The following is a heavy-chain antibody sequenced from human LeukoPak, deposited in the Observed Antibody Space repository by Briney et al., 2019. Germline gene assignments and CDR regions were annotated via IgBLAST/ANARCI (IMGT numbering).Heavy chain of an antibody. V-gene: IGHV3-30-3*01. CDR3: ARDFTMAAADYYFDN. J-gene: IGHJ4*02. Sequence: GGSLRLSCAASGFTFSSYWMSWVRQAPGKGLEWVAVISHDGNDKHNADSVKGRFTISRDNSKNTLYLQMNSLRAEDTAMYYCARDFTMAAADYYFDNWGQGTLVTVSS. D-gene: IGHD6-13*01. CDR1: GFTFSSYW. CDR2: ISHDGNDK.